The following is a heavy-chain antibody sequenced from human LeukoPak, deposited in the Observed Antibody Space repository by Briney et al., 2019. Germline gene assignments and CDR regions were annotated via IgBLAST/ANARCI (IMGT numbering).Heavy chain of an antibody. CDR1: GYTFAKYW. CDR3: XRRFGERLYSNNDAFDS. Sequence: GESLKISCQASGYTFAKYWIGWVRQMPGKGLEWMGIIYPGDSDTRYGPSFQGQVTISVDQSINPAYLQWIRLKASDTAMHYWXRRFGERLYSNNDAFDSWGQGTLVTVSS. J-gene: IGHJ4*02. CDR2: IYPGDSDT. V-gene: IGHV5-51*01. D-gene: IGHD4-11*01.